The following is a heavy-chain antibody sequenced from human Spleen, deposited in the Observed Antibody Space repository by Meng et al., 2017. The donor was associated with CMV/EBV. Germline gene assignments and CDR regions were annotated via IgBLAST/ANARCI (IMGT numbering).Heavy chain of an antibody. CDR2: ISYDGSNK. V-gene: IGHV3-30*04. D-gene: IGHD2-2*01. Sequence: TFSSYAMHWVRQAPGKGLEWVAVISYDGSNKYYADSVKGRFTISRDNSKNTLYLQMNSLRAEDTAVYYCASHGCSSTSCYPGPFDYWGQGTLVTVSS. CDR3: ASHGCSSTSCYPGPFDY. CDR1: TFSSYA. J-gene: IGHJ4*02.